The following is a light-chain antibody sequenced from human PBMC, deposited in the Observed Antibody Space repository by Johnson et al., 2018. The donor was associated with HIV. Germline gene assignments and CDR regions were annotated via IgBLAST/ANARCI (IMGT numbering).Light chain of an antibody. CDR3: GTWDSNLSVGNV. CDR1: SSNVGNNY. J-gene: IGLJ1*01. V-gene: IGLV1-51*02. Sequence: QSVLTQPPSVSAAPGQKVTIYCSGSSSNVGNNYVSWYQQLPGTAHKLLIYENNKRPSGIPDRLSGSKSGTSATLGITGLQTGDEADYYCGTWDSNLSVGNVFGTGTKVPVL. CDR2: ENN.